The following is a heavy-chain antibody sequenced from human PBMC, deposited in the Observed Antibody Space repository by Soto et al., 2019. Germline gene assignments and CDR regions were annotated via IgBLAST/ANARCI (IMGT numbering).Heavy chain of an antibody. D-gene: IGHD6-6*01. J-gene: IGHJ4*02. Sequence: ASVKVSCKASGGSFSSYAISWVRQAPGQGLEWMGGIIPIFGTPTYAQKFQGRVTITADESTSTAYMELSSLRSEDTAVYYCAREYRSSSGRFDNWGQGTLVTVSS. CDR3: AREYRSSSGRFDN. CDR2: IIPIFGTP. CDR1: GGSFSSYA. V-gene: IGHV1-69*13.